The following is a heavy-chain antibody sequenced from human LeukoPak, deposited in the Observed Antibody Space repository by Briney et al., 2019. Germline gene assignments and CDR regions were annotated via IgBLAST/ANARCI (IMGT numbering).Heavy chain of an antibody. CDR1: RFTFTSYY. CDR2: INPNSGST. D-gene: IGHD6-6*01. V-gene: IGHV1-46*01. Sequence: ASVKVSCKTSRFTFTSYYMHWVRQAPGQGLEWMGMINPNSGSTSYAQKFQGRVTMTRDTSTSTVYMDLSTLRSEDTAVYYCAIHNQRFEYSSSSEFYWGQGTLVTVSS. CDR3: AIHNQRFEYSSSSEFY. J-gene: IGHJ4*02.